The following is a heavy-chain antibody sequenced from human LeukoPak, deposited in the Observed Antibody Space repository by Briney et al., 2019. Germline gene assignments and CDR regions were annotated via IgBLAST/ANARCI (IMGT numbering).Heavy chain of an antibody. D-gene: IGHD3-16*02. CDR3: ARGPRTGGYDYVWGSYPPFDY. V-gene: IGHV4-4*07. J-gene: IGHJ4*02. CDR1: GGSISSYY. CDR2: IYTSGST. Sequence: SETLSLTCTVSGGSISSYYWSWIRQPAGKGLEWIGRIYTSGSTNYNPSLKSRVTMSVDTSKNQFSLKLSSVTAADTAVYYCARGPRTGGYDYVWGSYPPFDYWGQGTLVTVSS.